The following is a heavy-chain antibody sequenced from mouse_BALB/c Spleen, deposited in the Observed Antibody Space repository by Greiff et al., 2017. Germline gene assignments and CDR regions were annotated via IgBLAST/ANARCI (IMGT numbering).Heavy chain of an antibody. CDR3: ARGGLRDAMDY. D-gene: IGHD2-4*01. CDR1: GYTFTSYV. J-gene: IGHJ4*01. Sequence: EVHLVESGPELVKPGASVKMSCKASGYTFTSYVMHWVKQKPGQGLEWIGYINPYNDGTKYNEKFKGKATLTSDKSSSTAYMELSSLTSEDSAVYYCARGGLRDAMDYWGQGTSVTVSS. CDR2: INPYNDGT. V-gene: IGHV1-14*01.